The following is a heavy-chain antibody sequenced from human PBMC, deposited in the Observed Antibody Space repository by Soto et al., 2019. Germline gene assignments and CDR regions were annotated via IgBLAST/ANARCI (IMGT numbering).Heavy chain of an antibody. J-gene: IGHJ5*02. Sequence: ASVKVSCKASGYTFTSYGISWVRQAPGQRLEWMGWISAYNGNTNYAQKLQGRVTMTTDTSTSTAYMELRSLRSDDTAVYYCARDEYYYDSSGYSNWFDPWGQGTLVTVSS. CDR1: GYTFTSYG. CDR3: ARDEYYYDSSGYSNWFDP. V-gene: IGHV1-18*04. CDR2: ISAYNGNT. D-gene: IGHD3-22*01.